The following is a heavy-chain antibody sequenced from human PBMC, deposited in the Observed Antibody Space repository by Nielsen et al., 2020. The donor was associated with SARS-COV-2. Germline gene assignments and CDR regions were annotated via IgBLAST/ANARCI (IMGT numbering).Heavy chain of an antibody. Sequence: GESLKISCAASGFTFSSYAMSWVRQAPGKGLEWVSVIYSGGSSTYYADSVKGRFTISRDNSKNTLYLQMNSLRAEDTAVYYCARDIIAVAGRAFDVWGQGTMVTVSS. CDR2: IYSGGSST. J-gene: IGHJ3*01. CDR1: GFTFSSYA. V-gene: IGHV3-23*03. CDR3: ARDIIAVAGRAFDV. D-gene: IGHD6-19*01.